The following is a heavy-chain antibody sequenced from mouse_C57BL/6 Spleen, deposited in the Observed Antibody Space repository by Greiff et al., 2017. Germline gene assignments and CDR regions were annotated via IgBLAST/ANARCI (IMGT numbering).Heavy chain of an antibody. CDR2: ISSGSSTI. V-gene: IGHV5-17*01. CDR1: GFTFSDYG. D-gene: IGHD1-1*01. CDR3: ARKFITTNFDY. Sequence: EVQVVESGGGLVKPGGSLKLSCAASGFTFSDYGMHWVRQAPEKGLEWVAYISSGSSTIYYADTVKGRFTISRDNAKNTLFLQMTSLRSEDTAMYYCARKFITTNFDYGGQGTTLTVSS. J-gene: IGHJ2*01.